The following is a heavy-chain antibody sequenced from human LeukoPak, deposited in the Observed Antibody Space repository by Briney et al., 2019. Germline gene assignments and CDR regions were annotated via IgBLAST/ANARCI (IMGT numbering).Heavy chain of an antibody. CDR3: ARPFYYDTNGGEGMDV. D-gene: IGHD3-22*01. Sequence: PGGSLRLSCAGSGFIFSDFYINWIRQSPGKGLEWLAYISPDGFYTTYGDSVKGRFTISRDNAKNSLYLQMNSLRAEDTAVYYCARPFYYDTNGGEGMDVWGQGTTVTVSS. CDR2: ISPDGFYT. J-gene: IGHJ6*02. CDR1: GFIFSDFY. V-gene: IGHV3-11*06.